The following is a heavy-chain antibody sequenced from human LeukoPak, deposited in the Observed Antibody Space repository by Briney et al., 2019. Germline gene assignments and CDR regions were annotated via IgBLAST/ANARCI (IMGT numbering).Heavy chain of an antibody. D-gene: IGHD3-22*01. CDR1: GFTFSRYG. J-gene: IGHJ4*02. Sequence: GGSLRLSCAASGFTFSRYGMHWVRQAPGKGLEWVSSISSSSSYIYYADSVKGRFTISRDNAKNSLYLQMNSLRAEDTAVYYCARDRGYYDSSGYSPLFDYWGQGTLVTVSS. CDR2: ISSSSSYI. CDR3: ARDRGYYDSSGYSPLFDY. V-gene: IGHV3-21*01.